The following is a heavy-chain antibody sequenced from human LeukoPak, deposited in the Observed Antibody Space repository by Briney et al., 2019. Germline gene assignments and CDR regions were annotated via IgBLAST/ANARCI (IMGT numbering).Heavy chain of an antibody. CDR3: VRHYRLGGWFDP. CDR2: IYYSGST. D-gene: IGHD3-16*01. V-gene: IGHV4-59*08. J-gene: IGHJ5*02. Sequence: SETLSLTCTVSGGSISSYYWSWIRQPPGKGLEWIGYIYYSGSTNYNPSLKSRVTISGDTSKNQFSLKLNSVTAADTAVYYRVRHYRLGGWFDPWGQGILVTVSS. CDR1: GGSISSYY.